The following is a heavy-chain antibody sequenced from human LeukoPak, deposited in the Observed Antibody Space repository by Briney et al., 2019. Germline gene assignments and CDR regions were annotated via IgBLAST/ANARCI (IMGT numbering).Heavy chain of an antibody. D-gene: IGHD4-23*01. J-gene: IGHJ3*02. CDR1: GGSISSYY. CDR2: IFYTGST. V-gene: IGHV4-59*01. CDR3: ATLTGGDDAFDI. Sequence: SSETLSLTCTVSGGSISSYYWSWIRQPPGKGLEWIGYIFYTGSTNYNPSLKSRVTISVLTSKNRFSLKLSSVTAADTAVYYCATLTGGDDAFDIWGQGTMVTVSS.